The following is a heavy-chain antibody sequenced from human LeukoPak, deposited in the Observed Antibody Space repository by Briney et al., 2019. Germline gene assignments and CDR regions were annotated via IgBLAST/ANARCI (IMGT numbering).Heavy chain of an antibody. CDR3: ARGGSGSSRWGFDY. J-gene: IGHJ4*02. V-gene: IGHV1-46*01. CDR1: GYTFTSCG. Sequence: ASVKVSCRASGYTFTSCGICWVRQAHGQGLEWMGIINPSGGSTSYAQKLQGRVTMTRDTSTSTVYMELSSLRSEDTAVYYCARGGSGSSRWGFDYWGQGTLVTVSS. CDR2: INPSGGST. D-gene: IGHD1-26*01.